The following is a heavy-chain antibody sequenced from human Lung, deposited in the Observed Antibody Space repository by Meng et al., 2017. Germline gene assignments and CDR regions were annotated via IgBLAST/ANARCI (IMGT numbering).Heavy chain of an antibody. CDR1: GFTFSSYA. D-gene: IGHD6-19*01. Sequence: GGSLRPSCAASGFTFSSYAMHWVRQAPGKGLEWVAVISYDGSNKYYADSVKGRFTISRDNSKNTLYLQMNSLRAEDTAVYYCARDVGAVAGSSPGAFAIWGQGTMVTVSS. CDR3: ARDVGAVAGSSPGAFAI. V-gene: IGHV3-30*04. J-gene: IGHJ3*02. CDR2: ISYDGSNK.